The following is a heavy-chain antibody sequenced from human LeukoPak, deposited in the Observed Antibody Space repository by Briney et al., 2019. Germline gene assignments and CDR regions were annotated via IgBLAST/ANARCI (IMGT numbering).Heavy chain of an antibody. Sequence: GRSLRLSCTASGFTFGDYAMSWVRQAPGKGLEWVGFIRSKAYGGTTEYAASVKGRFTISRDDSKSIAYLQMNSLKTEDTAVYYCTRTYCSSTSCYPLGYWSQGTLVTVSS. J-gene: IGHJ4*02. CDR1: GFTFGDYA. D-gene: IGHD2-2*01. V-gene: IGHV3-49*04. CDR3: TRTYCSSTSCYPLGY. CDR2: IRSKAYGGTT.